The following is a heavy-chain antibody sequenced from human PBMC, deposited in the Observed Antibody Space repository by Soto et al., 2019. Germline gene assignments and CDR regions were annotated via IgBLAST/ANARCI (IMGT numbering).Heavy chain of an antibody. CDR3: ARGLRTDMVRGVIIFVLGWFDP. J-gene: IGHJ5*02. CDR2: INHSGST. Sequence: QVQLQQWGAGLLKPSETLSLTCAVYGGSFSGYYWSWIRQPPGKGLEWIGEINHSGSTNYNPSLKSRVTISVDTSKNQFSLKLSSVTAADTAVYYCARGLRTDMVRGVIIFVLGWFDPWGQGTLVTVSS. CDR1: GGSFSGYY. D-gene: IGHD3-10*01. V-gene: IGHV4-34*01.